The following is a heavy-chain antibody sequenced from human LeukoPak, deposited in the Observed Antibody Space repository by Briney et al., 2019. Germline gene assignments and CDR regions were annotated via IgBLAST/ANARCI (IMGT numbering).Heavy chain of an antibody. CDR1: GGSISSHY. CDR2: IYYSGST. Sequence: SETLSLTCTVSGGSISSHYWSWIRQPPGKGLEWIGYIYYSGSTNYNPSLKSRVTISVDTSKNQFSLKLSSVTAADTAVYYCARVKGGELPRHDNWLDPWGQGTLVTVSS. CDR3: ARVKGGELPRHDNWLDP. J-gene: IGHJ5*02. V-gene: IGHV4-59*11. D-gene: IGHD1-26*01.